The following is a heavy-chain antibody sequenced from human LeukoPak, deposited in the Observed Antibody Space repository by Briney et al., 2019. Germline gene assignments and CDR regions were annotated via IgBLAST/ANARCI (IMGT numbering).Heavy chain of an antibody. CDR3: ARHSPGWYRKSITH. J-gene: IGHJ4*02. D-gene: IGHD1-1*01. Sequence: SETLSLTCAVYGGSFSGYYWSWIRQPPGKGLEWIGEVNHSGSTKYSPSLKSRVTISVDTSKNQFSLKLSSVTAADTAVYYCARHSPGWYRKSITHWGQGTLVTVSS. V-gene: IGHV4-34*01. CDR1: GGSFSGYY. CDR2: VNHSGST.